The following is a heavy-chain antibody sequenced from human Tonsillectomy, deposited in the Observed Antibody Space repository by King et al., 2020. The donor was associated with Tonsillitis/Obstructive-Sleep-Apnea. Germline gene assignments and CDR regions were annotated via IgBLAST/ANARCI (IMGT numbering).Heavy chain of an antibody. V-gene: IGHV3-30*04. D-gene: IGHD2-2*01. CDR2: ISFVGSNK. CDR3: ARDEGYCSSTSCSYYYYMDV. Sequence: VQLVESGGGVVQPGRSLRLPCAAPGFTFSSYAMHWVRQAQGKGLEWVAVISFVGSNKYYADSVKGRFTISRDNSKNTLCLQMNSLRAEDTAVYYCARDEGYCSSTSCSYYYYMDVWGKGTTVTVSS. J-gene: IGHJ6*03. CDR1: GFTFSSYA.